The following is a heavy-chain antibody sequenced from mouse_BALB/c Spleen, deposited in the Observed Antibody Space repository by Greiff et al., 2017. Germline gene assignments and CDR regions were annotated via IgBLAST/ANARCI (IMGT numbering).Heavy chain of an antibody. CDR3: TRQDIATVVARGAMDY. J-gene: IGHJ4*01. D-gene: IGHD1-1*01. CDR2: IYPGSGST. CDR1: GYTFTSYW. V-gene: IGHV1S22*01. Sequence: LQQPGSELVRPGASVKLSCKASGYTFTSYWMHWVKQRPGQGLEWIGNIYPGSGSTNYDEKFKSKATLTVDTSSSTAYMQLSSLTSEDSAVYYCTRQDIATVVARGAMDYWGQGTSVTVSS.